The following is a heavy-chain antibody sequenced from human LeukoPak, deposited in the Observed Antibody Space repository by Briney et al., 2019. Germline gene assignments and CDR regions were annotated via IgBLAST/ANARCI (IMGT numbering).Heavy chain of an antibody. CDR3: AKSYERYFDY. V-gene: IGHV3-33*06. CDR2: IWYDGSNK. D-gene: IGHD3-3*01. J-gene: IGHJ4*02. Sequence: GRSLRLSCAASGFTFSSYGMHWVRQAPGKWLEWVAVIWYDGSNKYYADSVKGRFTISRDNSKNTLYLQMNSLRAEDTAVYYCAKSYERYFDYWGQGTLVTVSS. CDR1: GFTFSSYG.